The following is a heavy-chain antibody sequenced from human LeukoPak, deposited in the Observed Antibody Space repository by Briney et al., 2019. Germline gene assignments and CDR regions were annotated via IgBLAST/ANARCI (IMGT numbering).Heavy chain of an antibody. CDR2: INTDGSST. V-gene: IGHV3-74*01. J-gene: IGHJ4*02. Sequence: GGSLRLSCAASGFTVSSYWMHWVRQAPGKGLVWVSRINTDGSSTSYADSVKGRFTISRDNAKNTLYLQMNSLRAEDTAVYYCARDKYDFWSGYYIDYWGQGTLVTVSS. CDR3: ARDKYDFWSGYYIDY. D-gene: IGHD3-3*01. CDR1: GFTVSSYW.